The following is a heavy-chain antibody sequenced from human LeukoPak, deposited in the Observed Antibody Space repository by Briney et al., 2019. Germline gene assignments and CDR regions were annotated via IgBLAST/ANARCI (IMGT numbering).Heavy chain of an antibody. CDR1: GYTFTSYG. Sequence: SVKVSCKASGYTFTSYGISWVRQAPGQGLEWMGGIIPIFGTANYAQKFQGRVTITADKSTSTAYMELSSLRSEDTAVYYCARANFSYDSSGYSDAFDIWGQGTMVTVSS. D-gene: IGHD3-22*01. CDR2: IIPIFGTA. CDR3: ARANFSYDSSGYSDAFDI. V-gene: IGHV1-69*06. J-gene: IGHJ3*02.